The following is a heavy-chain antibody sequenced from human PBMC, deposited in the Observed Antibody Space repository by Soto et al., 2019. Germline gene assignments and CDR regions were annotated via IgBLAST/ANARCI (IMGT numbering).Heavy chain of an antibody. J-gene: IGHJ6*02. D-gene: IGHD3-10*01. CDR1: GGTFSSYA. CDR2: IIPIFGTA. CDR3: ARGDYYGSGSPYYYYGMDV. V-gene: IGHV1-69*01. Sequence: QVQLVQSGAEVKKPGSSVKVSCKASGGTFSSYAISWVRQAPGQGLEWMGGIIPIFGTANYEQKFQGRVTITADESTSTAYMELSSLRSEDTAVYYCARGDYYGSGSPYYYYGMDVWGQGTTVTVSS.